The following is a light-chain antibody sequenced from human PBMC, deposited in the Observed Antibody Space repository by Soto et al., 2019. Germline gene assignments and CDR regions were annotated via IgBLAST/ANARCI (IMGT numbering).Light chain of an antibody. CDR1: QSVSSTY. CDR2: GAL. CDR3: QHYGGSPYT. V-gene: IGKV3-20*01. J-gene: IGKJ5*01. Sequence: EIVLTQSPGTLSLSPGERATLSCRASQSVSSTYLGWYQQKPGQAPRLLIYGALSRATGIPDRFSDSGSGTDYTLTITRLEPEDFAVYYCQHYGGSPYTFGQGTRLEIK.